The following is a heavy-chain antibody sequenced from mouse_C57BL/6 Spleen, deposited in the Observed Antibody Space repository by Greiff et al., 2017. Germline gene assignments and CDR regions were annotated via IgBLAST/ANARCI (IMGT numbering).Heavy chain of an antibody. CDR3: ARGGIYYDYDVDAMDY. CDR1: GYSITSGYY. J-gene: IGHJ4*01. CDR2: ISYDGSN. Sequence: DVKLVESGPGLVKPSQSLSLTCSVTGYSITSGYYWNWIRQFPGNKLEWMGYISYDGSNNYNPSLKNRISITRDTSKNQFFLKLNSVTTEDTATYYCARGGIYYDYDVDAMDYWGQGTSVTVSS. D-gene: IGHD2-4*01. V-gene: IGHV3-6*01.